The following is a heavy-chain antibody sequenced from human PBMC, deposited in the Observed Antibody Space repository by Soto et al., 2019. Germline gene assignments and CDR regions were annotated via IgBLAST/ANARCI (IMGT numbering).Heavy chain of an antibody. CDR2: ISSAASNK. CDR3: AKATVSTGYYYAMDV. J-gene: IGHJ6*02. CDR1: GFSFSSYG. D-gene: IGHD4-4*01. V-gene: IGHV3-30*18. Sequence: GGSLRLSCAASGFSFSSYGMCWVRQAPGKGLEWVAVISSAASNKDYADSVKGRFTVSRDNSKNTLYLQMNSLRVDDTAVYHCAKATVSTGYYYAMDVWGQGTTVTVSS.